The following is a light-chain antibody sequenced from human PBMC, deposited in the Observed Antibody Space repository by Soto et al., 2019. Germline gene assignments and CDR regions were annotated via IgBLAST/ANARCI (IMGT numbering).Light chain of an antibody. CDR1: QSISSW. V-gene: IGKV1-5*01. J-gene: IGKJ5*01. Sequence: DIQMTQSPSTLSASVGDRVTITCRASQSISSWLAWYQQKPGKVPKLLIYDASSLQSGVPSRFSGSGSGTEFTLTISRLQPDDFATYYCQQYNSYSPITSGQGTRLEIK. CDR3: QQYNSYSPIT. CDR2: DAS.